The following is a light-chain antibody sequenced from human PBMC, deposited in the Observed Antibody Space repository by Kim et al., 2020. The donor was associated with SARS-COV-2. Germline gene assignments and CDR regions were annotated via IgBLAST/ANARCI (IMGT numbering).Light chain of an antibody. J-gene: IGLJ3*02. Sequence: SYELTQPLSVSVDLGQTARITCGGNNIVTKNVHWYQQKPGQAPVLVMYRDTNRPSGIPERFSGSNSGNTATLTISRAQAGDEADYYCQVWDSSTWVFGGG. V-gene: IGLV3-9*01. CDR3: QVWDSSTWV. CDR2: RDT. CDR1: NIVTKN.